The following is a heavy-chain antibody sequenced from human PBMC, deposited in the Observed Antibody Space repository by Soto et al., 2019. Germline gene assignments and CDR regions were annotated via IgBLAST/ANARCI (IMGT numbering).Heavy chain of an antibody. V-gene: IGHV4-59*08. Sequence: SETLSLTCTVSGASLNSYYWSWIRQPPGKGLEWIGFIYYSGSTNYNPSLKSRVTISVDTSRKQFSLKLSSVTAADTAVYYCARFVTGTYWYFDLWGRGTLVTVSS. CDR1: GASLNSYY. CDR2: IYYSGST. CDR3: ARFVTGTYWYFDL. J-gene: IGHJ2*01. D-gene: IGHD1-7*01.